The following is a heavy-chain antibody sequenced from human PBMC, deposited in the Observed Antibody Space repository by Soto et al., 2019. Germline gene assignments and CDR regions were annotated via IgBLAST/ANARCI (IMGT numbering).Heavy chain of an antibody. V-gene: IGHV4-59*12. CDR3: SGRAPYFYGSGSYIDY. D-gene: IGHD3-10*01. CDR2: IYYSGST. Sequence: SETLSLTCTVSGGSISSYYWSWIRQPPGKGLEWIGYIYYSGSTNYNPSLKSRVTISVDTSKNQFSLKLSSVTAADTAVYYWSGRAPYFYGSGSYIDYWGQGTLVTVSS. CDR1: GGSISSYY. J-gene: IGHJ4*02.